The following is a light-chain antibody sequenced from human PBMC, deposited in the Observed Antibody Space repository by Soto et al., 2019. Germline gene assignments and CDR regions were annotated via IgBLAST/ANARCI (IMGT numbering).Light chain of an antibody. CDR1: QSVSSN. Sequence: EIVMTQSPATLSVSPGERATLSCRASQSVSSNLAWYQQKPGQAHRLLIYGAYTRATGIQARFSGSESGTEFTLTIRSLQSEDFAVYYCKQYNNWPRTVGQGTKVDI. V-gene: IGKV3-15*01. CDR2: GAY. J-gene: IGKJ1*01. CDR3: KQYNNWPRT.